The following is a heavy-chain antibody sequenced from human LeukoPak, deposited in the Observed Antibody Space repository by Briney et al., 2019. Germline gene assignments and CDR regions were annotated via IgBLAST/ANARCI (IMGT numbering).Heavy chain of an antibody. J-gene: IGHJ4*02. Sequence: GGSLRLSCAASGFTFSSYSMNWVRQAPGKGLEWVSSISSSSYIYYADSVKGRFTISRDNAKNSLYLQMNSLRAEDTAVYYCARESGDILTGYYVDYWGQGTLVTVSS. CDR3: ARESGDILTGYYVDY. CDR2: ISSSSYI. D-gene: IGHD3-9*01. CDR1: GFTFSSYS. V-gene: IGHV3-21*01.